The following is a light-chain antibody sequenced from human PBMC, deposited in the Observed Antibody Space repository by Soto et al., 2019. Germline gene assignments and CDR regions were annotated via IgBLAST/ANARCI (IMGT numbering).Light chain of an antibody. V-gene: IGKV1-39*01. CDR2: AAS. CDR1: QTISNF. J-gene: IGKJ1*01. CDR3: QQSYSTLWT. Sequence: DIQMTQSPSSLSASVGDRVTISCRASQTISNFLNWYQQKPGKAPNLLIYAASNLQSGVPSRFSGSGSGTDFTLTISSLQPEDFATYYCQQSYSTLWTFGQGTKVEIK.